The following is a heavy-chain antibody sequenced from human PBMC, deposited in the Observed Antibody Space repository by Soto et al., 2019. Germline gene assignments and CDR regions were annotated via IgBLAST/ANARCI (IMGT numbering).Heavy chain of an antibody. D-gene: IGHD2-8*01. CDR1: GFRFSDYA. CDR2: IASKTYGATR. V-gene: IGHV3-49*04. Sequence: GGSLRLSCTGFGFRFSDYAVTWVRQTPGKGLEWVGFIASKTYGATRGYAASVKGRFIISRDDPNSIAYLQMNGLKIEDTAVYFCNRLPPEWFRTTRFDIWGQGTRVTVSS. J-gene: IGHJ3*02. CDR3: NRLPPEWFRTTRFDI.